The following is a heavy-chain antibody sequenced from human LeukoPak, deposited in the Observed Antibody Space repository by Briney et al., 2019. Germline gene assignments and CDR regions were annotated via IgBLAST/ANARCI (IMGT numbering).Heavy chain of an antibody. J-gene: IGHJ4*02. CDR2: IKSKTDGGTT. Sequence: PGRSLRLSCAASGFTFSNAWMSWVRQAPGKGLEWVGRIKSKTDGGTTDYAAPVKGRFTISRDDSKNTLYLQMNSLKTEDTAVYYCTTDPDIVVVVAADYATCYWGQGTLVTVSS. CDR3: TTDPDIVVVVAADYATCY. CDR1: GFTFSNAW. V-gene: IGHV3-15*01. D-gene: IGHD2-15*01.